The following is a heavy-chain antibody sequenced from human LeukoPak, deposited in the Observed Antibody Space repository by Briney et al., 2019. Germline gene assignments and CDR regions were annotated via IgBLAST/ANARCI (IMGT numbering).Heavy chain of an antibody. CDR2: ISSSGSTI. CDR1: GFTFSSYE. CDR3: ARDSWVRGVIHTFDY. Sequence: GGSLRLSCAASGFTFSSYEMNWVRQAPGKGLQWVSYISSSGSTIYYADSVKGRFTISRDNAKNSLYLQMNSLRAEDTAVYYCARDSWVRGVIHTFDYWGQGTLVTVSS. J-gene: IGHJ4*02. D-gene: IGHD3-10*01. V-gene: IGHV3-48*03.